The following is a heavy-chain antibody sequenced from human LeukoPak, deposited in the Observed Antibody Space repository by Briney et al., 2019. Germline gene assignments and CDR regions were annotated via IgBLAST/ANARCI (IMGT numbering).Heavy chain of an antibody. CDR1: GGSISSSSYY. Sequence: PSETLSLTCTVSGGSISSSSYYWGWIRQPPGKGLEWIGSIYYSGSTYYNPSLKSRVTISVDRSKNQFSLKLSSVTAADTAVYYCARGRGIWFDPWGQGTLVTVSS. CDR2: IYYSGST. CDR3: ARGRGIWFDP. J-gene: IGHJ5*02. V-gene: IGHV4-39*07.